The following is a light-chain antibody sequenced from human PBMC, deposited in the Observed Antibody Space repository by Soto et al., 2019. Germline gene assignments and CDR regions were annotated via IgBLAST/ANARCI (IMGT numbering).Light chain of an antibody. J-gene: IGKJ1*01. CDR1: QDIITW. Sequence: DIPMTQSPSTLSASVGDRLTITCRASQDIITWLAWYQQKPGEAPKLLIYKASTLESGVPSRFSGSGSGTEFTLTISSLQPDDFATYYCQQYNSYPRTFGQGTRVEVK. CDR2: KAS. CDR3: QQYNSYPRT. V-gene: IGKV1-5*03.